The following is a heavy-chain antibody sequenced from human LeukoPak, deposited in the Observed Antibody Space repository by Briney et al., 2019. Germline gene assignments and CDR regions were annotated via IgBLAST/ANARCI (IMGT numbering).Heavy chain of an antibody. Sequence: GGSLRLSCAASGFTFSSYEMNWVRQAPGKGLEWVSYISSSGSTIYYADSVKGRFTISRDNSKNTLYLQMNSLRAEDTAVYYCAKDKRHITMVRGVRDWFDPWGQGTLVTVSS. CDR1: GFTFSSYE. CDR2: ISSSGSTI. D-gene: IGHD3-10*01. J-gene: IGHJ5*02. CDR3: AKDKRHITMVRGVRDWFDP. V-gene: IGHV3-48*03.